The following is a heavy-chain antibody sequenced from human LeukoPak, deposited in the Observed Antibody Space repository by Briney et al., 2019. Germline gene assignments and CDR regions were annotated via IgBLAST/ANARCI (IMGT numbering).Heavy chain of an antibody. CDR1: GFTFRNNW. V-gene: IGHV3-33*08. Sequence: GGSLRLSCAASGFTFRNNWMTWVRQAPGKGLEWVAVIWYDGSNKYYADSVKGRFTISRDNSKNTLYLQMNSLRAEDTAVYYCAREYYDFWSGYPHYYYYGMDVWGQGTTVTVSS. CDR2: IWYDGSNK. D-gene: IGHD3-3*01. J-gene: IGHJ6*02. CDR3: AREYYDFWSGYPHYYYYGMDV.